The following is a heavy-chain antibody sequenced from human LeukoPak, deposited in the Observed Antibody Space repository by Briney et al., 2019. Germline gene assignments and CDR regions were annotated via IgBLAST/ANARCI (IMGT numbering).Heavy chain of an antibody. V-gene: IGHV4-59*12. CDR3: ARERGGYYDSSGYYSEFDY. CDR1: GASISNYH. D-gene: IGHD3-22*01. J-gene: IGHJ4*02. Sequence: PSETLSLTCTVSGASISNYHWSWIRQPPGKGLEWIGYMYDSGNTNYNPSLKSRVTISVDTSKNQFSLKLSSVAAADTAVYYCARERGGYYDSSGYYSEFDYWGQGTLVTVSS. CDR2: MYDSGNT.